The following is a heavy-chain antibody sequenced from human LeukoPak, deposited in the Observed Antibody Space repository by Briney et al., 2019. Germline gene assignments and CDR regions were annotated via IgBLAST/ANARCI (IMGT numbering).Heavy chain of an antibody. CDR3: TRVLICSRGGSCYSNFDY. Sequence: PSETLSLTCTVSGGSISSSTYYWGWIRQPPGKGLEWVSAISGSGGSTYYADSVKGRFTISRDNSKNTLYLQMNSLRAEDTAVYYCTRVLICSRGGSCYSNFDYWGQGSLVTVFS. CDR1: GGSISSSTYY. V-gene: IGHV3-23*01. CDR2: ISGSGGST. D-gene: IGHD2-15*01. J-gene: IGHJ4*02.